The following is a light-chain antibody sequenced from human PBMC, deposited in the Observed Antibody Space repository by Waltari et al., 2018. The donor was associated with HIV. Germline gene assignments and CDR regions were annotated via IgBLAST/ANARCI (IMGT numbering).Light chain of an antibody. CDR2: KVS. CDR3: MQATEFPRT. J-gene: IGKJ1*01. CDR1: PSLVHSNGDTY. V-gene: IGKV2-24*01. Sequence: DVVMTQTPLSPPVTLGPSASIARRSSPSLVHSNGDTYLSWLHQRQGQPPRLLIYKVSHRVSGVPDRFSGSGADTDFTLKISSVEAEDVGIYYCMQATEFPRTFGQGTKVE.